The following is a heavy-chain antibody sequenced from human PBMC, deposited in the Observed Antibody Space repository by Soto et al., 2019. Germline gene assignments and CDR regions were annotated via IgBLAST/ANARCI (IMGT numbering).Heavy chain of an antibody. D-gene: IGHD2-21*02. Sequence: VQLVQSGGTLVQPGGSLRLSCAASGLTFSGHWMTWVRQTPGEGLQWVAAIKPDGSETFYVDSVKGRFTISRDNARNSLFLQMDSLRAEDTAVYYCTSRPSGMTYHAVFDFWGQGTLVTVSS. CDR1: GLTFSGHW. J-gene: IGHJ4*02. CDR3: TSRPSGMTYHAVFDF. V-gene: IGHV3-7*03. CDR2: IKPDGSET.